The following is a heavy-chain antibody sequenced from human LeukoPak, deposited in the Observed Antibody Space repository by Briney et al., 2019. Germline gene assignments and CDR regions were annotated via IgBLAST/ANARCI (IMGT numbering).Heavy chain of an antibody. V-gene: IGHV3-7*01. D-gene: IGHD3-10*01. Sequence: GGSLRLSCAASGFTFSSYWMSWVRQAPGKGLEGVANIKQDGSEKYYVDSVKGRFTISRDNAKNSLYLQMNSLRAEDTAVYYCAPVPGDYYYGMDVWGQGTTVTVSS. J-gene: IGHJ6*02. CDR1: GFTFSSYW. CDR2: IKQDGSEK. CDR3: APVPGDYYYGMDV.